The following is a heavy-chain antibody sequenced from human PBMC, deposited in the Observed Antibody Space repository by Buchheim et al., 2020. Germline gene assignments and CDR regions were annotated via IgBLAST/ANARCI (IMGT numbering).Heavy chain of an antibody. D-gene: IGHD5-18*01. J-gene: IGHJ4*02. CDR1: GFTFSGHW. CDR3: ARSDNYGYGY. CDR2: INTDGSTT. V-gene: IGHV3-74*01. Sequence: EVQLVESGGGLVQPGGSLRLSCAASGFTFSGHWMHWVRQAPGKGLVWVSHINTDGSTTNYAGSVKGRFTISRANAKNTLYLQMNSLGAEDTAVYYCARSDNYGYGYWGQGTL.